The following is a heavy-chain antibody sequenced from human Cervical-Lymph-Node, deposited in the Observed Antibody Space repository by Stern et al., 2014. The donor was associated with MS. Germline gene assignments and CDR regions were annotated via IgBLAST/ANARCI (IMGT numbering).Heavy chain of an antibody. D-gene: IGHD5-18*01. V-gene: IGHV4-61*02. Sequence: QLQPQESGPGLVKPSQTLSLTCTVSGDSINSGSFYWSWIRQPAGKGLEWIGRIWPSGSAFYFPSLKSRAAISIDTSKNPVSLNMPSGTAADTAIYFCASGYRFFDYWGQGILVTVSS. CDR1: GDSINSGSFY. CDR2: IWPSGSA. J-gene: IGHJ4*02. CDR3: ASGYRFFDY.